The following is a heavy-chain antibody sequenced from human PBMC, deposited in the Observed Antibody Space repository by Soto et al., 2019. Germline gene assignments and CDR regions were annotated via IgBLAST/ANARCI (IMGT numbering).Heavy chain of an antibody. CDR2: FYYSGSI. CDR1: GGSISPYY. V-gene: IGHV4-59*01. D-gene: IGHD3-22*01. Sequence: SETLSLTCTVSGGSISPYYWSWIRPPPGKGLEWIGYFYYSGSINYNPSLKSRVTISVDTSKNQVVLTMTNMDPVDTATYFCAHTDYYDSSGSYATYFDYWGQGALVTVSS. J-gene: IGHJ4*02. CDR3: AHTDYYDSSGSYATYFDY.